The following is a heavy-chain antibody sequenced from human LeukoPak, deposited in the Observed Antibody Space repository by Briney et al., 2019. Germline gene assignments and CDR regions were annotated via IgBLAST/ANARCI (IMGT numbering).Heavy chain of an antibody. Sequence: GGSLRLSCVGSGFNFRTYNLNWIRQVPGKGLEWVSYITNSGDTIYYADSVKGRFTISRDIPENSVYLQMNSLRAEDTAVYYCAREGGNWGEGYFDYWGQGTLVTVSS. CDR2: ITNSGDTI. V-gene: IGHV3-11*01. D-gene: IGHD7-27*01. CDR1: GFNFRTYN. J-gene: IGHJ4*02. CDR3: AREGGNWGEGYFDY.